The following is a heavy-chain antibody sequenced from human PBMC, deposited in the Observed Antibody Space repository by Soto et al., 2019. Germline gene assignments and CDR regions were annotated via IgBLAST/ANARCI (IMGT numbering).Heavy chain of an antibody. V-gene: IGHV1-46*01. CDR3: ARDVYYGSGRRYGMDV. Sequence: ASVKVSCKASGYTFTSYYMHWVRQAPGQGLEWMGIINPSGGSTSYAQKFQGRVTMTRDTSTSTVYMELSSLRSEDTAVYYCARDVYYGSGRRYGMDVWGQGTTVTVS. D-gene: IGHD3-10*01. CDR1: GYTFTSYY. CDR2: INPSGGST. J-gene: IGHJ6*02.